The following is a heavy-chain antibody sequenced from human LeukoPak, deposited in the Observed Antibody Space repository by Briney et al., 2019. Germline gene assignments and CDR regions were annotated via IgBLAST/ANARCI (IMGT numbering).Heavy chain of an antibody. V-gene: IGHV1-2*02. Sequence: ASVKVSCKASGYTFTGYYMHWVRQAPGQGLEWMGWINPNSGGTNYAQKFQGRVTMTRDTSISTVYMELSRLRSDDTAVYYCARGPRVSSSGYYYSDYWGQGTLVTVSS. J-gene: IGHJ4*02. CDR1: GYTFTGYY. CDR3: ARGPRVSSSGYYYSDY. CDR2: INPNSGGT. D-gene: IGHD3-22*01.